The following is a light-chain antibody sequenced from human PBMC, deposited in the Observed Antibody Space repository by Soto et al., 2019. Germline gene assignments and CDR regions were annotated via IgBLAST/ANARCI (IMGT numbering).Light chain of an antibody. CDR3: KQWTDNSWT. CDR2: KTS. Sequence: DIHMTQSPSTLSATVGDRVTITCRASQSLPMWLAWYQQKPGKAPNRLIYKTSSLASGVPSRFSGSGSGTEFTLTISSLQPDDVATYYCKQWTDNSWTFGQGTKVEVK. CDR1: QSLPMW. V-gene: IGKV1-5*03. J-gene: IGKJ1*01.